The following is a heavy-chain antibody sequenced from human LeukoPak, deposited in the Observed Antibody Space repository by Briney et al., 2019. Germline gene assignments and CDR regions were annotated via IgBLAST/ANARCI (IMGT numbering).Heavy chain of an antibody. CDR3: ARCNDYGDPLDH. Sequence: ASVKVSCKASGYTFTSYGISWVRQAPGQGLEWMGWISAYNGNTNYAQKLQGRVTMTTDTSTSTAYMELRSLRSDDTAVYNCARCNDYGDPLDHWGQGTLVTVSS. D-gene: IGHD4-17*01. CDR2: ISAYNGNT. CDR1: GYTFTSYG. V-gene: IGHV1-18*04. J-gene: IGHJ4*02.